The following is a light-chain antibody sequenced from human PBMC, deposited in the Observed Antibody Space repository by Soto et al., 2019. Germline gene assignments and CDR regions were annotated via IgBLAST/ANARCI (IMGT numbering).Light chain of an antibody. CDR2: GAS. CDR3: PQSNSRLWT. Sequence: HSAGAVSFYKGERATLSCRTSQSVSSNLAWYQQKPGQAPRLLIYGASTRATGIPARFSGSGSGTEFTLIINSLQSEDSAVYYCPQSNSRLWTFGQGSMVAI. J-gene: IGKJ1*01. CDR1: QSVSSN. V-gene: IGKV3-15*01.